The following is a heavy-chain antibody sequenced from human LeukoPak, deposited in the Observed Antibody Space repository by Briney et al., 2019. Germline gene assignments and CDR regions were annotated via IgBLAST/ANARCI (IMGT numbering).Heavy chain of an antibody. V-gene: IGHV4-34*01. CDR3: ARSGRYSYGH. J-gene: IGHJ4*02. D-gene: IGHD5-18*01. CDR1: GGSFSGYY. Sequence: SETLSLTCAVYGGSFSGYYWCWIRQPPGKGLEWIGEINHSGSTNYNPSLKSRVTISVDTSKNQFSLKLSSVTAADTAVYYCARSGRYSYGHWGQGTLVTVSS. CDR2: INHSGST.